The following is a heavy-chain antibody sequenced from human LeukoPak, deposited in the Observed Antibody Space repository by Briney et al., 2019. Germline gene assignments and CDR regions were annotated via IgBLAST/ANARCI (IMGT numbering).Heavy chain of an antibody. Sequence: SETLSLTCTVSGGSISSYYWSWIRQPPGKGLEWIGYIYYSGSTNYNPSLKSRVTISVDTSKNQFSLKLSSVTAADTAVYYCAIGAAGTFDYWGQGTLVTVSS. D-gene: IGHD6-13*01. J-gene: IGHJ4*02. CDR1: GGSISSYY. V-gene: IGHV4-59*08. CDR3: AIGAAGTFDY. CDR2: IYYSGST.